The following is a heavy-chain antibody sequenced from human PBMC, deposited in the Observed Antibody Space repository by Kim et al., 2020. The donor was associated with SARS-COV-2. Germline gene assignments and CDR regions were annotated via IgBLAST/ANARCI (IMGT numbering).Heavy chain of an antibody. CDR2: ISGSGGST. CDR3: ANLPVVGYCSSTSCYVRN. D-gene: IGHD2-2*01. Sequence: GGSLRLSCAASGFSFSSYAMSWVRQAPGKGLEWVSAISGSGGSTYYADSVKGRFTISRDNSKNTLYLQMNSLRAEDTTVYYCANLPVVGYCSSTSCYVRNWGQGTLVTVSS. J-gene: IGHJ4*02. CDR1: GFSFSSYA. V-gene: IGHV3-23*01.